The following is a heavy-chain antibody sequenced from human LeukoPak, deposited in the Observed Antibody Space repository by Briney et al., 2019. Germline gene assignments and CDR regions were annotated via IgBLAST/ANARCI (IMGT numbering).Heavy chain of an antibody. Sequence: GGSLRLSCAASGFTFSTYSMNWVRQAPGKGLEWVSYISSGSGTIYYTDSVKGRFTISRDNAKNSLYLQMNSLRAEDTAVYYCASLGHQLPFTFDYWGQGTLVTVSS. CDR2: ISSGSGTI. J-gene: IGHJ4*02. CDR1: GFTFSTYS. CDR3: ASLGHQLPFTFDY. D-gene: IGHD2-2*01. V-gene: IGHV3-48*04.